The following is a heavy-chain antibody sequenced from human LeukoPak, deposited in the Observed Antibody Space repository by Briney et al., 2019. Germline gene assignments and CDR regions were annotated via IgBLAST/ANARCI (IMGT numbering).Heavy chain of an antibody. D-gene: IGHD3-3*01. CDR2: ISAYNGNT. V-gene: IGHV1-18*01. CDR1: GYTFTSYG. CDR3: ARDGSPRRITIFGVVNYYYGMDV. Sequence: ASVTVSCTASGYTFTSYGISWVRQAPGQGLEWMGWISAYNGNTNYAQKLQGRVTMTTDTSTSTAYMELRSLRSDDTAVYYCARDGSPRRITIFGVVNYYYGMDVWGQGTTVTVSS. J-gene: IGHJ6*02.